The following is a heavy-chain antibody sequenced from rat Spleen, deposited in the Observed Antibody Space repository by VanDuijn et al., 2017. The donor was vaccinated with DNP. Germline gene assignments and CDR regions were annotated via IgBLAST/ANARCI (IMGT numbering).Heavy chain of an antibody. CDR1: GFSLTNHH. V-gene: IGHV5-19*01. J-gene: IGHJ2*01. D-gene: IGHD1-2*01. Sequence: VQLRESGPGLVQPYQTLSLACTVSGFSLTNHHVHWFRQFPGKGMEWVATISTGGGTLYYRDSVKGRFTISRDDAKSTLYLQMDSLRSEDTATYYCATDQGTITAPFDSWGPGVMVTVSS. CDR2: ISTGGGTL. CDR3: ATDQGTITAPFDS.